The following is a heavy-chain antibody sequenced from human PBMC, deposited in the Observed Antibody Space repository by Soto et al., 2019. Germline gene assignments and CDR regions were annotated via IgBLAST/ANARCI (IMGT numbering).Heavy chain of an antibody. V-gene: IGHV4-34*01. Sequence: QVQLQQWGAGLLKPSETLSLTCAVYGGSLSGYYWSWIRQPPGKGLEWIGEISHSGNTIYNPSLKSRVTISVDTAENQFSLKLSSVTAADTAVYYCARHGGRCFDSWGQETLVTVSA. CDR3: ARHGGRCFDS. J-gene: IGHJ5*01. CDR2: ISHSGNT. CDR1: GGSLSGYY. D-gene: IGHD3-16*01.